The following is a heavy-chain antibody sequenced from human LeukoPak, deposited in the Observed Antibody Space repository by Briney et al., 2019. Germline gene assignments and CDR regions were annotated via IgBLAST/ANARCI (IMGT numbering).Heavy chain of an antibody. CDR1: GFTVSTNS. J-gene: IGHJ4*02. V-gene: IGHV3-53*01. CDR3: ARRAGAYSHPYDY. Sequence: GGSLRLSCAVSGFTVSTNSMSWVRQAPGKGLEWVSFIYSDNTHYSDSVKGRFTISRDNSKNTLYLQMNSLRAEDTAVYYCARRAGAYSHPYDYWGQGTLVTVSS. D-gene: IGHD4/OR15-4a*01. CDR2: IYSDNT.